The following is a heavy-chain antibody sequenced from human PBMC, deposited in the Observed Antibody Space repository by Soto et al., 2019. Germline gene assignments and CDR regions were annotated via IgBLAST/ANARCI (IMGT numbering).Heavy chain of an antibody. D-gene: IGHD2-8*01. Sequence: GGSLRLSSAASGFTFSGSAMHWVRQASGKGLEWVGRIRSKANSYATAYAASVKGRFTISRDDSKNTAYLQMNSLKTEDTAVYYCTSVKEWSHFDYWGQGTLVTVSS. CDR3: TSVKEWSHFDY. CDR1: GFTFSGSA. CDR2: IRSKANSYAT. V-gene: IGHV3-73*01. J-gene: IGHJ4*02.